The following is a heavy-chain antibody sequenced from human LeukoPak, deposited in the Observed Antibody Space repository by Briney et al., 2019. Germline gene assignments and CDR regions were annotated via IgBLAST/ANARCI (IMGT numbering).Heavy chain of an antibody. CDR3: AKSMVLVVPGAMYVY. Sequence: HTGGSLRLSCVASGFTFNNYAMSWVRQAPGKGLEWVSGIGDSGERAYYADSVKGQFSISRDNSRNTLYLQMNSLRAEDTALYFCAKSMVLVVPGAMYVYWGQGTRVTVSS. J-gene: IGHJ4*02. V-gene: IGHV3-23*01. CDR1: GFTFNNYA. CDR2: IGDSGERA. D-gene: IGHD2-2*01.